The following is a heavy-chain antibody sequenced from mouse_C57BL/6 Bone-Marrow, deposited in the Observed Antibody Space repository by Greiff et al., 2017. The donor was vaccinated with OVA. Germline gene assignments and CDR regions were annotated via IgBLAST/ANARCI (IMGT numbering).Heavy chain of an antibody. D-gene: IGHD1-2*01. CDR1: GYTFTDYY. J-gene: IGHJ4*01. Sequence: EVMLQQSGPELVKPGASVKISCKASGYTFTDYYMNWVKQSHGKSLEWIGDINPNNGGTSYNQKFKGKATLTVDKSSSTAYMELRSLTSEDSAVYYCARRDSFYAMDYWGQGTSVTVSS. CDR2: INPNNGGT. CDR3: ARRDSFYAMDY. V-gene: IGHV1-26*01.